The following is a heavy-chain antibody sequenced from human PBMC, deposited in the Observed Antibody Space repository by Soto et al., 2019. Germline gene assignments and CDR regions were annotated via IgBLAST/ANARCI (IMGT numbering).Heavy chain of an antibody. CDR3: ASHYGSGIDY. CDR2: INHSGST. Sequence: ETLSLTCAVYGGFFSGYYWSWIRQPPGKGLEWIGEINHSGSTNYNPSLKSRVTISVDTSKNQFSLKLSSVTAADTAVYYCASHYGSGIDYWGQGTLVTVSS. D-gene: IGHD3-10*01. CDR1: GGFFSGYY. V-gene: IGHV4-34*01. J-gene: IGHJ4*02.